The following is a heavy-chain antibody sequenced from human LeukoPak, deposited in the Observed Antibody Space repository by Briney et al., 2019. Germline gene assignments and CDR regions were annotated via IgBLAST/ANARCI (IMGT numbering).Heavy chain of an antibody. CDR2: IYHSGST. Sequence: SETLSLTCTVSGYSISSGYYWGWIRQPPGKGLEWIGSIYHSGSTYYNPSLKSRVTISVDTSKNQFSLKLSSLTAADTAVYYCARGVVAAAGRTFDFWGQGTLVTVSS. V-gene: IGHV4-38-2*02. J-gene: IGHJ4*02. CDR3: ARGVVAAAGRTFDF. CDR1: GYSISSGYY. D-gene: IGHD6-13*01.